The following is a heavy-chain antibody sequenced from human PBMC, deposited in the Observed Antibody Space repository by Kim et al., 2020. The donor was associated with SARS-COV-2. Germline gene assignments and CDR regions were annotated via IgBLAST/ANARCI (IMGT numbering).Heavy chain of an antibody. D-gene: IGHD6-19*01. Sequence: GGSLRLSCAASGFTFDDYAMHWVRQAPGKGLEWVSGISWNSGSIGYADSVKGRFTISRDNAKNSLYLQMNSLRAEDTALYYCAKDMLAVGYYYYGMDVWGQGTTVTVAS. CDR2: ISWNSGSI. CDR1: GFTFDDYA. CDR3: AKDMLAVGYYYYGMDV. J-gene: IGHJ6*02. V-gene: IGHV3-9*01.